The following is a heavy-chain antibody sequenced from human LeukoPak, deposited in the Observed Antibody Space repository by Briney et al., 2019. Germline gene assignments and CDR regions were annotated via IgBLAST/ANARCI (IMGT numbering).Heavy chain of an antibody. CDR3: ARVGSGWGEIDC. D-gene: IGHD6-19*01. V-gene: IGHV4-39*07. Sequence: SETLSLTCTVSGGSISSSSYYWGWIRQPPGKGLEWIGSIYYSGTTYYNPSLKSRVTISVDTSKNQFSLELTSMTAADTAVYSCARVGSGWGEIDCWGQGTLVTVSS. J-gene: IGHJ4*02. CDR2: IYYSGTT. CDR1: GGSISSSSYY.